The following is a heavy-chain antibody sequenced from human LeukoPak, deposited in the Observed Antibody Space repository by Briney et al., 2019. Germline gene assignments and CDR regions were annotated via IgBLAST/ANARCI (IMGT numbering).Heavy chain of an antibody. V-gene: IGHV3-48*04. D-gene: IGHD3-22*01. CDR2: ISSSGSTI. CDR3: ARVAYDSSGYYYFDY. J-gene: IGHJ4*02. CDR1: GFTFNTYN. Sequence: GESLRLSCVASGFTFNTYNMNWVRQAPGKGLEWVSYISSSGSTIYYADSVKGRFTISRDNAKNSLYLQMNSLRAEDTAVYYCARVAYDSSGYYYFDYWGQGTLVTVSS.